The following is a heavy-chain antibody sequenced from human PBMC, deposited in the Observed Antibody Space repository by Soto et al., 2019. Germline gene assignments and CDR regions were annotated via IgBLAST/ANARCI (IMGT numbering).Heavy chain of an antibody. V-gene: IGHV1-3*05. D-gene: IGHD3-10*01. CDR1: GYTFSSYA. Sequence: QVQLVQSGAEEKKPGASVKVSCKASGYTFSSYAMDWVRQAPGQRLEWMGWFNAGNGNTKYSQKFQGRVTITRDTSASTAYMELSSLRSEDTAVYYCARGGPPIDYWGQGTLVTVSS. J-gene: IGHJ4*02. CDR2: FNAGNGNT. CDR3: ARGGPPIDY.